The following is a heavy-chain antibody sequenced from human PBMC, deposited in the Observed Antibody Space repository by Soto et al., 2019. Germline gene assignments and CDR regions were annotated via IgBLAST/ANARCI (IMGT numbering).Heavy chain of an antibody. CDR3: ARVKRRRRILYTDRNWFDP. J-gene: IGHJ5*02. V-gene: IGHV1-69*01. D-gene: IGHD2-8*01. Sequence: QVQLVQSGAEVQKPGSSVKVSCKASGGTFSSYAISWVRQAPGQGLEWMGGIIPIFGTANYAQKFQGRVTITADESTSTAYMELSSLRSEDTAVYYCARVKRRRRILYTDRNWFDPWGQGTLVTVSS. CDR1: GGTFSSYA. CDR2: IIPIFGTA.